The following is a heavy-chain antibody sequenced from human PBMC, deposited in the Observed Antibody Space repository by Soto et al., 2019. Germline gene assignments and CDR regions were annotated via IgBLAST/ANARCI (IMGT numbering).Heavy chain of an antibody. Sequence: QVQLVQSGAEVKKPGASVKVSCKASGYTFTSYGISWVRQAPGQGLEWMGWISAYNGNTNYAQKHQGRVTMTTDTSTSTAYKELRSLRSDDTAVYYCARDSPFTIFGVVIPGGYYGMDVWGPGTTVTVSS. D-gene: IGHD3-3*01. CDR2: ISAYNGNT. J-gene: IGHJ6*02. CDR1: GYTFTSYG. CDR3: ARDSPFTIFGVVIPGGYYGMDV. V-gene: IGHV1-18*04.